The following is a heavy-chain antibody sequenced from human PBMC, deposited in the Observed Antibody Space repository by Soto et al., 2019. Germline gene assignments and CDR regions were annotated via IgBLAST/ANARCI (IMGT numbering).Heavy chain of an antibody. J-gene: IGHJ6*02. V-gene: IGHV3-74*01. CDR1: EFTFRSYW. D-gene: IGHD7-27*01. CDR2: ISGDGSST. CDR3: AGGAPAPRTETQPNRGGMDV. Sequence: GGSLRLSCAASEFTFRSYWMHWVRQSPGKGLVWVSRISGDGSSTNYAGSVKCRFTISRDNAENSLFLELSSLRVDDTALYYCAGGAPAPRTETQPNRGGMDVWGRGTTVTV.